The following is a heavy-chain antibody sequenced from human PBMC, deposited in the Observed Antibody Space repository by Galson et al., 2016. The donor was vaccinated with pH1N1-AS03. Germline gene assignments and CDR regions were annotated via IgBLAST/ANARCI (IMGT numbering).Heavy chain of an antibody. J-gene: IGHJ2*01. CDR3: ARIVVVTPSYWYFDL. V-gene: IGHV4-59*08. CDR1: GGSIGSYY. Sequence: SETLSLTCPVSGGSIGSYYWSLIRQPPGMGLEWIGYVYDSGSINYNPPPKSRVTIPVDTSKNQFSLKLSSVTAADTAVYYCARIVVVTPSYWYFDLWGRGTLVTVSS. D-gene: IGHD2-21*02. CDR2: VYDSGSI.